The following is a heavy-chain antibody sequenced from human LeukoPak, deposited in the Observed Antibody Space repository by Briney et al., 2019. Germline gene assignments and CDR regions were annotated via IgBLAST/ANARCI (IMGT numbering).Heavy chain of an antibody. CDR1: GGTFSSYA. D-gene: IGHD1-26*01. CDR2: IIPILGIA. Sequence: SVKVSCKASGGTFSSYAISWVRQAPGQGLEWMGRIIPILGIANYAQKFQGRVTITADKSTSTAYMELSSLRSEDTAVYYCARGYSGSYWGGDYWGQGTLVTVSS. CDR3: ARGYSGSYWGGDY. V-gene: IGHV1-69*04. J-gene: IGHJ4*02.